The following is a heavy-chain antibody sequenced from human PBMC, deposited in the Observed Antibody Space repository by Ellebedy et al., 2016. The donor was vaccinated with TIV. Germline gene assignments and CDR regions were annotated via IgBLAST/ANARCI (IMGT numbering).Heavy chain of an antibody. Sequence: GGSLRLSXEASGFTFKTYSMAWVRQAPGKGLEWVSNISGRGIMTYYEDSVKGRFTISRDNSNNSLYLQMNNLRAEDTAIYYCAKDPYYGSGYFDLWGRGTLVTVSS. CDR1: GFTFKTYS. D-gene: IGHD3-10*01. J-gene: IGHJ2*01. CDR2: ISGRGIMT. V-gene: IGHV3-23*01. CDR3: AKDPYYGSGYFDL.